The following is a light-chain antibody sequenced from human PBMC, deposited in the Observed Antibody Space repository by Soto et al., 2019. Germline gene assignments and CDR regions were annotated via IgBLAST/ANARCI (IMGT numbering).Light chain of an antibody. Sequence: QSALTQPASVSGSPGQSITISCTGTSSDVGDNSVSWYQQHPGKAPKLMIYDVSSQPSGVSNRFSASKSGNTASLTISGLEAEDESDYYCSSYTSSSTLVVFGGGTKLTVL. CDR3: SSYTSSSTLVV. CDR1: SSDVGDNS. J-gene: IGLJ2*01. V-gene: IGLV2-14*01. CDR2: DVS.